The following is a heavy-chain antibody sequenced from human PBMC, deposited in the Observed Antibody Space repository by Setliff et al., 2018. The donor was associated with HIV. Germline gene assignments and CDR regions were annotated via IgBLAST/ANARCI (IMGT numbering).Heavy chain of an antibody. CDR3: VTGVGTSSVDY. V-gene: IGHV3-15*01. D-gene: IGHD3-22*01. CDR2: IKTKTQRGTT. J-gene: IGHJ4*02. Sequence: GSLRLSCAASGFTFSTYWMNWVRQAPGKGLEWVGRIKTKTQRGTTDYAAPAKGRFIISRDDSKNTLYLQMNSLRSEDTAVYYCVTGVGTSSVDYWGQGTMVTVSS. CDR1: GFTFSTYW.